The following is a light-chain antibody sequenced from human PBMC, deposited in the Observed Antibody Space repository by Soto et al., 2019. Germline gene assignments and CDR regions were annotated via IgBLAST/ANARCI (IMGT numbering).Light chain of an antibody. Sequence: QSALTQPASVSGSPGQSITVSCTGTSSAVGGYSLVSWYHQNPGNAPKLVIYEGTKRPSGVSNRLSGSKSGNTASLTISGLQAEDEGDYYCCSYTSSTVIFGGGTQLTVL. V-gene: IGLV2-23*01. CDR2: EGT. J-gene: IGLJ2*01. CDR3: CSYTSSTVI. CDR1: SSAVGGYSL.